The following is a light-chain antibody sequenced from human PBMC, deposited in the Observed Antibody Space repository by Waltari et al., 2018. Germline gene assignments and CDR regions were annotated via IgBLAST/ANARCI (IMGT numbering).Light chain of an antibody. J-gene: IGLJ3*02. CDR2: EAS. CDR3: SSYADSDTWV. V-gene: IGLV2-23*01. CDR1: SSDFGNHNL. Sequence: QSALTQPASVSGSPGQSITISCSGTSSDFGNHNLVSWYQRHPGKPPKLLIYEASKRPSDISNHFSASKSGNTASLTISGLQAEDEADYFCSSYADSDTWVFGGGTRLTVL.